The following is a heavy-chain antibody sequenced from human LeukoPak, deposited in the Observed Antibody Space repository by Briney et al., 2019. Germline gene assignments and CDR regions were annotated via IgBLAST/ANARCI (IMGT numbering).Heavy chain of an antibody. D-gene: IGHD6-19*01. CDR1: GFTFSSYE. Sequence: GGSLRLSCAASGFTFSSYEMNWVRQAPGKGLEWVSYISSSGSTIYYADSVKGRFTISRDNAKNSLYLQMNSLRAEDTAVYYCARISGLAVQHFDCWGQGTLVTVSS. J-gene: IGHJ4*02. CDR2: ISSSGSTI. V-gene: IGHV3-48*03. CDR3: ARISGLAVQHFDC.